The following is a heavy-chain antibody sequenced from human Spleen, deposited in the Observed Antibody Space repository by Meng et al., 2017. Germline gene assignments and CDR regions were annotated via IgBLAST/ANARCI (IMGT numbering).Heavy chain of an antibody. Sequence: GESLKISCAASGFIVSSDYMHWLRQAPGKGLEWVSVLYSGGGTSYADSVKGRFTISRDNSKNTLYLQMNSLRAEDTAVYYCARVGYPYSSGWYYLYWGQGTLVTVSS. CDR3: ARVGYPYSSGWYYLY. CDR2: LYSGGGT. D-gene: IGHD6-19*01. J-gene: IGHJ4*02. V-gene: IGHV3-66*02. CDR1: GFIVSSDY.